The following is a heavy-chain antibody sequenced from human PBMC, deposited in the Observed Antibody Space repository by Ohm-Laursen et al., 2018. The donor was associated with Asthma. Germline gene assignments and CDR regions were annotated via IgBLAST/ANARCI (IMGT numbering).Heavy chain of an antibody. CDR1: GSTFSSYA. CDR3: AKPDQYGSGSYYHY. Sequence: SLRLSCTASGSTFSSYAMHWVRQAPGKGLEWVAVVSYDGSNEYHADSVKGRFTISRDNSKNTLYLQMNSLRAEDTAVYYCAKPDQYGSGSYYHYWGQGTLVTVSS. D-gene: IGHD3-10*01. V-gene: IGHV3-30*18. CDR2: VSYDGSNE. J-gene: IGHJ4*02.